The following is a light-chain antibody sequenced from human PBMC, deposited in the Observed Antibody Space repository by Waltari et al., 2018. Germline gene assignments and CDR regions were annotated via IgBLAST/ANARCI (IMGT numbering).Light chain of an antibody. J-gene: IGLJ2*01. V-gene: IGLV3-21*04. CDR2: YDR. CDR3: QVWDINNDHLLV. CDR1: NLGSKN. Sequence: SYVLTQPPSVSVAPGQTARITCGGNNLGSKNVHWYQQKPGQAPGLVIFYDRDRPSGIPERFSGTNSGNTATLTISRVEAGDEADYYCQVWDINNDHLLVFGGGTRLTAL.